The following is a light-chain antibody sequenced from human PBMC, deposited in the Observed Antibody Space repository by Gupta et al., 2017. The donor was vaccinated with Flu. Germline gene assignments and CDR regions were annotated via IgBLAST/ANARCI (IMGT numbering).Light chain of an antibody. CDR1: QDISKY. CDR2: DAS. V-gene: IGKV1-33*01. CDR3: QYNDNRSWT. Sequence: INTTQSPTSLSASVGDRVTITCQASQDISKYLNWYQQKPGRAPKLLIFDASKLKTGVPSRFSGGASGTDFALTISILQPEDIATYYCQYNDNRSWTFGQGTKVEIK. J-gene: IGKJ1*01.